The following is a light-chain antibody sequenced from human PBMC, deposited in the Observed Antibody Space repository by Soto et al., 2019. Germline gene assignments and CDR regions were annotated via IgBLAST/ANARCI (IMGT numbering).Light chain of an antibody. CDR2: AVT. CDR3: SSYTNSTTQV. J-gene: IGLJ1*01. V-gene: IGLV2-14*01. Sequence: QSVLTQPASVSGSPGQSITISCTGTSSDVGRYNFVSWYQRHPGKAPQLMIYAVTNRPSGVSNRFSGSKSGNTASLTISGLQAEDEADYYCSSYTNSTTQVFGTGTKATVL. CDR1: SSDVGRYNF.